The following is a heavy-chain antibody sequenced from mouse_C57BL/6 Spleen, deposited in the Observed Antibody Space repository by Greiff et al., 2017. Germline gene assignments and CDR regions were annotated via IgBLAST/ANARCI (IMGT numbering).Heavy chain of an antibody. CDR1: GYTFTSYE. CDR2: IYPRDGST. J-gene: IGHJ2*01. D-gene: IGHD4-1*01. V-gene: IGHV1-85*01. Sequence: QVQLQQSGPELVKPGASVKLSCKASGYTFTSYEMNWVKQRPGQGLEWIGWIYPRDGSTKYNEKFKGKVTLTVDTSSNTAYMELHSLTSEDTAVYFCATLTASLYFDYWGQGTTLTVSS. CDR3: ATLTASLYFDY.